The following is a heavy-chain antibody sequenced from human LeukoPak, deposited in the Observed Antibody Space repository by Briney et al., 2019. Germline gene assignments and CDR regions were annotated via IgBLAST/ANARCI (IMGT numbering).Heavy chain of an antibody. CDR2: IIPIFGTA. V-gene: IGHV1-69*13. CDR3: ASLPAYYYYGMDV. CDR1: GGTFSSYA. J-gene: IGHJ6*02. Sequence: ASVKVSCKASGGTFSSYAISWVRQPPGQGLEWMGGIIPIFGTANYAQKFQGRVTITADESTSTAYMELSSLRSEDTAVYYCASLPAYYYYGMDVWGQGTTVTVSS.